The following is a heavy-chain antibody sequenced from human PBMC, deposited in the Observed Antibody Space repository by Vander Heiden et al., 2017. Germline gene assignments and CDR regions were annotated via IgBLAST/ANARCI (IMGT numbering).Heavy chain of an antibody. D-gene: IGHD2-2*01. V-gene: IGHV3-30*01. CDR3: ARDEDYAYYFDY. Sequence: GEMVGSGGVVVQPGRPLSLSCAASAFPFSGSAVPWVRQAPGKGLEWVAVITYAGSNKYYADSVTGRFTIARDNSKSTLYLQMNSLRVEDTAVYYCARDEDYAYYFDYWGQGTLVTVSS. J-gene: IGHJ4*02. CDR2: ITYAGSNK. CDR1: AFPFSGSA.